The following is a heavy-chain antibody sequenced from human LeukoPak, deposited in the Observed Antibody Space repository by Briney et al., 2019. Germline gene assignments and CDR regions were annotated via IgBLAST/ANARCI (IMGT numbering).Heavy chain of an antibody. V-gene: IGHV4-30-4*02. CDR1: GGSISSGDYY. D-gene: IGHD2-15*01. Sequence: SETLSLTCTVSGGSISSGDYYWSWIRQPPGKGLEWIGYIYYSGSTYYNPSLKSRVTISVDTSKNQFSLKLSSVTAADAAVYYCARAVGGYYMDVWGKGTTVTVSS. CDR2: IYYSGST. CDR3: ARAVGGYYMDV. J-gene: IGHJ6*03.